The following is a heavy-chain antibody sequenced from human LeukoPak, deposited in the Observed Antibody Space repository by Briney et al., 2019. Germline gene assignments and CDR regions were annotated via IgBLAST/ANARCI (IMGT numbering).Heavy chain of an antibody. CDR2: VSSSSSNT. D-gene: IGHD2-2*01. CDR1: GFTFSNYG. V-gene: IGHV3-48*04. J-gene: IGHJ4*02. CDR3: ARDIVVVPAAHYFDY. Sequence: GGSLRLSCAASGFTFSNYGMNWVRQAPGKGLEWVSYVSSSSSNTYYADSVKGRFTISRDNAKKSLYLQMNSLRAEDTAVYYCARDIVVVPAAHYFDYWGQGTLVTVSS.